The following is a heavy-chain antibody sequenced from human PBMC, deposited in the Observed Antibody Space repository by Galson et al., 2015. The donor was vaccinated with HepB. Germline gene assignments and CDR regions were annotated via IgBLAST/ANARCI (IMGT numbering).Heavy chain of an antibody. V-gene: IGHV1-69*13. CDR1: GGTFSSYA. D-gene: IGHD2-8*01. CDR3: ARRCTNGVCYFDY. J-gene: IGHJ4*02. CDR2: IIPVFGTA. Sequence: SVKVSCKASGGTFSSYAISWVRQAPGQGLEWMGGIIPVFGTANYAQKFQGRVTITADESTSTAYMELSSLRSEDTAVYYCARRCTNGVCYFDYWGQGTLVTVSS.